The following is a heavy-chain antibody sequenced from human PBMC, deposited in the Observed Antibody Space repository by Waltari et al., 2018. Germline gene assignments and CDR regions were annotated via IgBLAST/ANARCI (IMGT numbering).Heavy chain of an antibody. CDR2: IYYSGST. CDR3: ARAPGVGATKGYYYYYYMDV. CDR1: GGSISSYY. Sequence: QVQLQESGPGLVKPSETLSLTCTVSGGSISSYYWSWIRPPPGQGLEWIGYIYYSGSTNYNPSLKSRVTISVDTSKNQFSLKLSSVTAADTAVYYCARAPGVGATKGYYYYYYMDVWGKGTTVTVSS. D-gene: IGHD1-26*01. V-gene: IGHV4-59*01. J-gene: IGHJ6*03.